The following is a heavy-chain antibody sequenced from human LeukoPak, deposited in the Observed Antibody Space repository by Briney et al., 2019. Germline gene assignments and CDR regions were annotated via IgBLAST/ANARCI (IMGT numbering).Heavy chain of an antibody. D-gene: IGHD1-1*01. V-gene: IGHV3-15*01. Sequence: PGGSLSLSCAASGFTFSNAWMSWVRPAPGKGLEWVGRIKSKTDGGTTDYAAPVKGRFTISRDDSKNTLYLQMNSLKTEDTAVYYCTTELSTNDAFDIWGQGTMVTVSS. CDR1: GFTFSNAW. CDR3: TTELSTNDAFDI. J-gene: IGHJ3*02. CDR2: IKSKTDGGTT.